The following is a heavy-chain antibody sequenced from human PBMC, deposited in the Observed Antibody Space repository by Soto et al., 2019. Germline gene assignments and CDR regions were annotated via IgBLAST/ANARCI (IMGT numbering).Heavy chain of an antibody. CDR1: GFTFSSYA. Sequence: QVQLVESGGGVVQPGRSLRLSCAASGFTFSSYAMHWVRQAPGKGLEWVAVISYDGSNKYYADSVKGRFTISRDNSKNTLYLQMNSLRAEDTAVYYCARAGNGGMDVWGQGTMVTVSS. V-gene: IGHV3-30-3*01. CDR2: ISYDGSNK. J-gene: IGHJ6*02. CDR3: ARAGNGGMDV. D-gene: IGHD3-10*01.